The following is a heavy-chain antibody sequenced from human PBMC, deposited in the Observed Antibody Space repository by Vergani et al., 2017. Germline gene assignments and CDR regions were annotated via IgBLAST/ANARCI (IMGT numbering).Heavy chain of an antibody. CDR1: GGTFTSYD. CDR3: ARGPRGAKLSLNYYDSSGYYSDAFDI. Sequence: QVQLVQSGAEVKKPGSSVKVSCKASGGTFTSYDINWVRQATGQGLEWMGWMNPNSGNTGYAQKFQGRVTMTRNTSISTAYMELSSLRSEDTAVYYCARGPRGAKLSLNYYDSSGYYSDAFDIWGQGTMVTVSS. CDR2: MNPNSGNT. J-gene: IGHJ3*02. V-gene: IGHV1-8*01. D-gene: IGHD3-22*01.